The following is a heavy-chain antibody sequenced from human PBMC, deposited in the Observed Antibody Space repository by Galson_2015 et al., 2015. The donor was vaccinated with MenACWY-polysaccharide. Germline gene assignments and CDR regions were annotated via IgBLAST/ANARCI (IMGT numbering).Heavy chain of an antibody. Sequence: SLRLSCAASGFTFSSYWMHWVRYDPGKGLVWVSRINSDGSSTRYADSVKGRFTISRDNAKNTLYLQMNSLSAEDTALYYCTRAGRSTLGYRYYYSMDVWGKGTTVTVSS. CDR2: INSDGSST. CDR1: GFTFSSYW. V-gene: IGHV3-74*01. CDR3: TRAGRSTLGYRYYYSMDV. D-gene: IGHD3-16*02. J-gene: IGHJ6*03.